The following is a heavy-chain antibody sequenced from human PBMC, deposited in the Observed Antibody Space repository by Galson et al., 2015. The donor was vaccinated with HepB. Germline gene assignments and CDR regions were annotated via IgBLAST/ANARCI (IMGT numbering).Heavy chain of an antibody. Sequence: SLRLSCAASGFTFSSYGMHWVRQAPGKGLEWVAVISYDGSNKYYADSVKGRFTISRDNSKNTLYLQMNSLRAEDTAVYYCAKGGQWELLFLFLLWGQGTLVTVSS. CDR2: ISYDGSNK. J-gene: IGHJ4*02. D-gene: IGHD1-26*01. CDR3: AKGGQWELLFLFLL. CDR1: GFTFSSYG. V-gene: IGHV3-30*18.